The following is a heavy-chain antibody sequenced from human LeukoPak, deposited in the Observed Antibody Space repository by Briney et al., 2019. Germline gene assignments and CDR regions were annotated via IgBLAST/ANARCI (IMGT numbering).Heavy chain of an antibody. D-gene: IGHD4-17*01. Sequence: SETLSLTCAVSGGSISSSNWWSWVRQPPGKGLEWIGEIYHSGSTNYNPSLKSRVTISVDKSKNQFSLKLSSVTAADTAVYYCARRSIAHYTVTSTYYYYYGMDVWGQGTTVTVSS. CDR1: GGSISSSNW. CDR2: IYHSGST. CDR3: ARRSIAHYTVTSTYYYYYGMDV. J-gene: IGHJ6*02. V-gene: IGHV4-4*02.